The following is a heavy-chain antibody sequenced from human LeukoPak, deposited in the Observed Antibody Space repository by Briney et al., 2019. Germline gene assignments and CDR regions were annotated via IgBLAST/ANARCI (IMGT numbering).Heavy chain of an antibody. V-gene: IGHV3-74*01. D-gene: IGHD1-7*01. CDR1: GFTFSSYW. Sequence: GGSLRLSCAASGFTFSSYWMHWVRQGPGKGLVWVSRINSDGSSARYADSVKGRFTISRDNAKNTLYLQMNSLRAEDTAVYYCAREDNWNYALDYWGQGTLVTVSS. CDR2: INSDGSSA. CDR3: AREDNWNYALDY. J-gene: IGHJ4*02.